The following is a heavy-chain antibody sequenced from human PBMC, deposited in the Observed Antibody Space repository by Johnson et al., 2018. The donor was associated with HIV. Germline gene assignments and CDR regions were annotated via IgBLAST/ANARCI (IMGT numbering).Heavy chain of an antibody. CDR3: ARGQQDMGAGAFDI. Sequence: QVQLVESGGGLVKPGGSLRLSCAASGFTFSSYAVHWVRQTPGKGLEWVALISYDGSNKYYADSVKGRFTISRDNSKNTLYLQMNSLRAGDTAVYYCARGQQDMGAGAFDIWGQGTMVTVSS. J-gene: IGHJ3*02. V-gene: IGHV3-30*14. CDR1: GFTFSSYA. D-gene: IGHD3-16*01. CDR2: ISYDGSNK.